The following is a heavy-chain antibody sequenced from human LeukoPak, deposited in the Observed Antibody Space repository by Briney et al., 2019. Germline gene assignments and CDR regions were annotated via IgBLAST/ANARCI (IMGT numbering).Heavy chain of an antibody. Sequence: GGSLRLSCAASGFTFSSYSMNWIRQAPGKGLEWVSSISSSSSYIYYADSVKGRFTISRDNAKNSLYLQMNSLRAEDTAVYYCARDNTVTNTVPFDYWGQGTLVTVSS. CDR3: ARDNTVTNTVPFDY. CDR1: GFTFSSYS. CDR2: ISSSSSYI. D-gene: IGHD4-11*01. J-gene: IGHJ4*02. V-gene: IGHV3-21*01.